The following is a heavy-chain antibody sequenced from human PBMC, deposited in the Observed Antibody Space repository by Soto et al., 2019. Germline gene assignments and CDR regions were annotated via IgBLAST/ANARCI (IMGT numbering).Heavy chain of an antibody. CDR2: MSDDGSKK. Sequence: QVQLVESGGGVVQPGRSLSLSCAASGFSFSKYGMHWVRQAPGKGLEWVAEMSDDGSKKYYVDSVKGRFTISRDNSKNTLYLLMDSLRPEDTAMYYCAKELRETGGYYFDCWGQGTLVTVSS. CDR1: GFSFSKYG. J-gene: IGHJ4*02. CDR3: AKELRETGGYYFDC. D-gene: IGHD3-16*01. V-gene: IGHV3-30*18.